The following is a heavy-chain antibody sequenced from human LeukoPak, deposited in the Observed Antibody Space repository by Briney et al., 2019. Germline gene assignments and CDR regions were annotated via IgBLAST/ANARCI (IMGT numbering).Heavy chain of an antibody. CDR2: IYSGGST. CDR3: ARVRIRDYLFDY. CDR1: GFTVSSNY. D-gene: IGHD4-11*01. J-gene: IGHJ4*02. V-gene: IGHV3-53*01. Sequence: WGSLRLSCAASGFTVSSNYMSWVRQAPGKGLEWVSVIYSGGSTYYADSVKGRFTISRDNSKNTLYLQMNSLRAEDTAVYYCARVRIRDYLFDYWGQGTLVTVSS.